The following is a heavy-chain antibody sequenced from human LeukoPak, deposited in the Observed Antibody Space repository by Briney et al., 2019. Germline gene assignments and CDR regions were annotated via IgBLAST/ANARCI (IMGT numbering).Heavy chain of an antibody. CDR2: IIPIFGTA. CDR3: ARDGGNDYGTTYYFDY. CDR1: GGTFSSYA. V-gene: IGHV1-69*13. Sequence: ASVKVSCKASGGTFSSYAISWVRQAPGQGLEWMGGIIPIFGTAKYAQKFQGRVTITADESTSTAYMELSSLRSEDTAVYYCARDGGNDYGTTYYFDYWGQGTLVTVSS. D-gene: IGHD4-17*01. J-gene: IGHJ4*02.